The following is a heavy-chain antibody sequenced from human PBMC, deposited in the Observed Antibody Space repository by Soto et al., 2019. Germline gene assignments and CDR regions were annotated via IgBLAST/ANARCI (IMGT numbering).Heavy chain of an antibody. J-gene: IGHJ5*02. CDR3: ARDPGSGSYYGWFDP. Sequence: SETLSLTCTVSGGSISSYYWSWIRQPPGKGLEWIGGINHSGSTNYNPSLKSRVTISVDTSKNQFSLKLSSVTAADTAVYYCARDPGSGSYYGWFDPWGQGTLVTVSS. V-gene: IGHV4-34*01. CDR1: GGSISSYY. D-gene: IGHD3-10*01. CDR2: INHSGST.